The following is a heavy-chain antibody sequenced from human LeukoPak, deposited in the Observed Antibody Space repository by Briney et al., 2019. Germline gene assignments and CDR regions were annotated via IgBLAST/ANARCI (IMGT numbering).Heavy chain of an antibody. V-gene: IGHV4-34*01. J-gene: IGHJ3*02. Sequence: PSETLSLTCAVYGGSFSGYYWSWIRQPPGKGLEWIGEINHSGSTNYNPSLKSRVTLSVDTSKNQFSLKLSSVTAADTAVYYCARDLGEMVVTGAFDIWGQGTMVTVSS. CDR1: GGSFSGYY. CDR2: INHSGST. CDR3: ARDLGEMVVTGAFDI. D-gene: IGHD2-21*02.